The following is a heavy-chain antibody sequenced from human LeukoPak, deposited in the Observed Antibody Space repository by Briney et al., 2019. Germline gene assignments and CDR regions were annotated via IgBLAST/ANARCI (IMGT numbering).Heavy chain of an antibody. CDR3: ARLERVDADFDY. D-gene: IGHD2-15*01. CDR1: GGSISSSSYY. V-gene: IGHV4-39*01. CDR2: IYYSGST. Sequence: SETLSLTCTVSGGSISSSSYYWGWIRQPPGKGLEWIGSIYYSGSTYYNPSLKSRVTISVDTSKNQFSLKLSSVTAADTAVYYCARLERVDADFDYWGQGTLVTVSS. J-gene: IGHJ4*02.